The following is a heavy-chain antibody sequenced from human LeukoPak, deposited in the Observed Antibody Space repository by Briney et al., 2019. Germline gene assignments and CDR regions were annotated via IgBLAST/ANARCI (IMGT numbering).Heavy chain of an antibody. Sequence: GGSLRLSCAASGFTFSSYSMNWVRQAPGKGLEWVSSISSSSSYIYYADSVKGRFTISRDNAKNSLYLQMNSLRAEDTAVYYCARDPTPHCSSTSCYPLNFDYWGQGTLVTVSS. CDR1: GFTFSSYS. J-gene: IGHJ4*02. CDR3: ARDPTPHCSSTSCYPLNFDY. CDR2: ISSSSSYI. D-gene: IGHD2-2*01. V-gene: IGHV3-21*01.